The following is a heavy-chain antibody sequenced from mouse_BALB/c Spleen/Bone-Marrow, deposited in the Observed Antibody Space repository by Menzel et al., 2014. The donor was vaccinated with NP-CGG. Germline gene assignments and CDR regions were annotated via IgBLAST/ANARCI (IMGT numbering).Heavy chain of an antibody. V-gene: IGHV5-9-2*01. CDR2: ISGDGRYT. CDR1: GFSFSNYG. J-gene: IGHJ3*01. Sequence: EVQGVESGGGLVKSGGSLKLSCAASGFSFSNYGMSWVRQTPEKRLEGVATISGDGRYTFYSDSVKGRFTISRDNAKNNLYLQLSSLRSEDTALYYCARHAYYDQTEVSFVYWGQGTLVTVSA. D-gene: IGHD2-4*01. CDR3: ARHAYYDQTEVSFVY.